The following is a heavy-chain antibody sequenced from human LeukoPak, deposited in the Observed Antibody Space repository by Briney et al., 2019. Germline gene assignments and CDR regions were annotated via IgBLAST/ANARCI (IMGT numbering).Heavy chain of an antibody. CDR3: TRPWQRRYYMDV. J-gene: IGHJ6*03. CDR1: GESFSGYY. Sequence: PSETLSLTCAVYGESFSGYYWTWVRQPPGKGLEWIGDINHSGRTTYNPSLKRRVIISVDTSKNLFSLNLTSVTAADTAVYYCTRPWQRRYYMDVWGKGTTVAVSS. V-gene: IGHV4-34*01. CDR2: INHSGRT.